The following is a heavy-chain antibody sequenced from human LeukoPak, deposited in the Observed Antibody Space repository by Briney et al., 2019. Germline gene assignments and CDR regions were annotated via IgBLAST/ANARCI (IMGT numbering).Heavy chain of an antibody. D-gene: IGHD5-18*01. CDR3: AKVRPGYSRYFYYMDV. CDR1: GFPFSHSA. V-gene: IGHV3-23*01. J-gene: IGHJ6*03. Sequence: PGGSLRLSCAASGFPFSHSAMTWVRQAPGKGLEWVSSVSGSGGSTYYADSVKGRFTISRDDSKSTLFLRMNSLRAEDTAVYYCAKVRPGYSRYFYYMDVWAKGITVTVSS. CDR2: VSGSGGST.